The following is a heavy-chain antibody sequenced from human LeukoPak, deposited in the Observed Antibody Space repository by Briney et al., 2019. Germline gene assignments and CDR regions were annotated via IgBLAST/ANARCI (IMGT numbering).Heavy chain of an antibody. CDR2: IYYSGGT. J-gene: IGHJ6*02. Sequence: SETLSLTCTVSGGSISSGGYYWSWIRQHPGKGLEWIGYIYYSGGTYYNPSLKSRVTISVDTSKNQFSLKLSSVTAADTAVYYCARDGSGSGRSYGMDVWGQGTTVTVSS. CDR3: ARDGSGSGRSYGMDV. V-gene: IGHV4-31*03. CDR1: GGSISSGGYY. D-gene: IGHD2-15*01.